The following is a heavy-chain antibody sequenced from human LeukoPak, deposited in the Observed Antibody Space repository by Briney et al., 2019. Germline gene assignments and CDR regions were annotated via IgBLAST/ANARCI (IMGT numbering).Heavy chain of an antibody. CDR2: IYYSGST. D-gene: IGHD2-21*02. V-gene: IGHV4-59*01. CDR3: ARDYGDMIPSWFDP. J-gene: IGHJ5*02. Sequence: SETLSLTCTVSGGSISSYYWSWIRQPPGKGLEWIGYIYYSGSTNYNPSLKSRVTISVDTSKNQFSLKLSSVTAADTAVYYCARDYGDMIPSWFDPWGQGTLVTVSS. CDR1: GGSISSYY.